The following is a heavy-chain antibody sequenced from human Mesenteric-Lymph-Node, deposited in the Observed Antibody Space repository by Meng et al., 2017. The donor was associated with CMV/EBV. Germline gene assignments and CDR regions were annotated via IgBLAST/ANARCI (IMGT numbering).Heavy chain of an antibody. Sequence: GGSLRLSCAASGFTFSNYAMSWVRQAPGKGLEWVSAISGRAGSSYYADSVKGRFTISRDNSKSTLYLQMNSLRAEDTAVYYCAKDSLEGLGGLSLGYDYWGQGTLVTVSS. CDR1: GFTFSNYA. D-gene: IGHD3-16*02. CDR2: ISGRAGSS. J-gene: IGHJ4*02. CDR3: AKDSLEGLGGLSLGYDY. V-gene: IGHV3-23*01.